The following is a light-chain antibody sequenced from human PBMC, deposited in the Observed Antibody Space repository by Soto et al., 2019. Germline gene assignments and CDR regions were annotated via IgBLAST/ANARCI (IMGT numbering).Light chain of an antibody. Sequence: DIVMTQSPLSLPVIPGEPASISCRSSGDLQRSHGYSYLDWYLQKPGQSPQLLIYLGSNRASGVPDRFSGSGSGTDFTLKISRVEADDVGVYYCMQVLQTPYTFGQGTRLEIK. CDR1: GDLQRSHGYSY. CDR2: LGS. V-gene: IGKV2-28*01. J-gene: IGKJ2*01. CDR3: MQVLQTPYT.